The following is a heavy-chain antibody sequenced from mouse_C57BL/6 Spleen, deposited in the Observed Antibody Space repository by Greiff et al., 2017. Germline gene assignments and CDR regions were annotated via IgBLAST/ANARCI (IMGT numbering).Heavy chain of an antibody. CDR3: TSLDSSSAWFAY. Sequence: EVQLVESGEGLVKPGGSLKLSCAASGFTFSSYAMSWVRQTPEKRLEWVAYISSGGDYIYYADTVKGRFTISRDNARNTLYLQMSSLKSEDTAMYYCTSLDSSSAWFAYWGQGTLVTVSA. D-gene: IGHD3-2*01. V-gene: IGHV5-9-1*02. CDR1: GFTFSSYA. J-gene: IGHJ3*01. CDR2: ISSGGDYI.